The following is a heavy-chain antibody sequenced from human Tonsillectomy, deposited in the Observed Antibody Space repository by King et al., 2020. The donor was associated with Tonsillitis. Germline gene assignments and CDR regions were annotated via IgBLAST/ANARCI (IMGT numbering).Heavy chain of an antibody. CDR3: ASRAMAASMPFSP. CDR2: IYPGDSET. CDR1: GYSFDTYW. V-gene: IGHV5-51*01. J-gene: IGHJ5*02. D-gene: IGHD5-24*01. Sequence: VQLVESGAEVKKPGQSLKISCKGSGYSFDTYWIAWVRQMPGKGLEWMGIIYPGDSETRYNPSFQGKVTISADMSINTAYLQWSSLKASDTAIYYCASRAMAASMPFSPWGQGTLGTVPS.